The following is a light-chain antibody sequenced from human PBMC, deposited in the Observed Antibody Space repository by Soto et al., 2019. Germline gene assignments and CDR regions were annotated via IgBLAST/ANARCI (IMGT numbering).Light chain of an antibody. V-gene: IGLV2-8*01. J-gene: IGLJ3*02. CDR3: SSSAAFPDRV. CDR2: EVT. CDR1: SNYVGGYNY. Sequence: QSALTQPPSSSGSPGQSVTISGTGTSNYVGGYNYVSWYQQLPGKSPKLIIYEVTKRPSGVPDRFSGSKSGNTASLTVSGLQAEDEADYYCSSSAAFPDRVFGGGTTLTVL.